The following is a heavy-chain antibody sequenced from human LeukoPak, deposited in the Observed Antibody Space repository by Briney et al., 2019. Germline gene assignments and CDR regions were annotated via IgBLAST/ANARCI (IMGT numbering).Heavy chain of an antibody. J-gene: IGHJ3*02. CDR3: AGPYCSGGSCFGFHI. CDR1: AFTFSDYY. CDR2: ISATGSSI. V-gene: IGHV3-11*04. D-gene: IGHD2-15*01. Sequence: SGGSLRLSCAASAFTFSDYYMSWIRQAPGKGLEWVSYISATGSSIYYADSVKGRFTISRDNAYYSLYLQMNNLRVEDTAVYYCAGPYCSGGSCFGFHIWGQGAVVTVSS.